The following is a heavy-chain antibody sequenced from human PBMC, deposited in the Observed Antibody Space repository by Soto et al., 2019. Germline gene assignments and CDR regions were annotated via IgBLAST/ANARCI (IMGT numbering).Heavy chain of an antibody. J-gene: IGHJ4*02. V-gene: IGHV3-23*01. Sequence: GGSLRLSCAASGFTFSSYAMSWVRQAPGKGLEWVSAFRGDGTGAHYADSVKGRFTISRDNSKNTLYLQMNSLRAEDTAVYYCAKDSEQQLVLHYWGQGTLVTVSS. D-gene: IGHD6-13*01. CDR3: AKDSEQQLVLHY. CDR1: GFTFSSYA. CDR2: FRGDGTGA.